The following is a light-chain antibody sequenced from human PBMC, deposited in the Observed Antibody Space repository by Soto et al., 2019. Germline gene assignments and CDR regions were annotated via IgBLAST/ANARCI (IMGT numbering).Light chain of an antibody. CDR3: QRYSSYSP. J-gene: IGKJ2*01. CDR2: QAS. V-gene: IGKV1-5*03. CDR1: QSISTW. Sequence: DIQMTQSPSTLSASVGDRVTITCRASQSISTWLAWYKQKPGKAPKLLIYQASNLESGVPSRFSGSGSGTEFTLTINSLQTDDFATYNCQRYSSYSPFGQGTDLEIK.